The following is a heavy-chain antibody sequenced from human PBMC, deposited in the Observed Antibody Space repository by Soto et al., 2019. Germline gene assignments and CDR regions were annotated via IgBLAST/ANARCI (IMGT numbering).Heavy chain of an antibody. V-gene: IGHV1-2*02. CDR2: ISPKSGGT. D-gene: IGHD3-9*01. J-gene: IGHJ4*02. CDR1: GYTFIDYY. CDR3: ARPPGYISDWYYFDL. Sequence: QVQLVQSGAEVKKPGASVKVPCEASGYTFIDYYMHWVRQAPGQGFEWMGRISPKSGGTNYAQKFQGRVTMTWDTSLNTAYMELSSLISEDTAVYYCARPPGYISDWYYFDLWGQGTLVTVSS.